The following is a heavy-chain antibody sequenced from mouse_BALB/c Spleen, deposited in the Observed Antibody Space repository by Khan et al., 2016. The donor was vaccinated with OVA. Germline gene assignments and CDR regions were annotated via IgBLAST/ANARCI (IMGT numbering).Heavy chain of an antibody. CDR1: GFTFSSYS. Sequence: EVELVESGGDLVKPGGSLKLSCAASGFTFSSYSMSWVRQTPDKRLEWVAFICSGGDYNYYPDSVKGRFTISRDNARNTLYLQMSDLKSEDTAIYYCADHLTGSFAYWGQGTLVTVSA. D-gene: IGHD4-1*01. V-gene: IGHV5-6*01. J-gene: IGHJ3*01. CDR3: ADHLTGSFAY. CDR2: ICSGGDYN.